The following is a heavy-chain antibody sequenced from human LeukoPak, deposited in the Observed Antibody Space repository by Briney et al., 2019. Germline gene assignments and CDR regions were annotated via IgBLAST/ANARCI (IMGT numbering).Heavy chain of an antibody. CDR2: INHSGST. CDR1: GGSFSGYY. D-gene: IGHD6-13*01. Sequence: SETLSLTCAVYGGSFSGYYWSWIRQPPGKGLEWIGEINHSGSTNYNPSLKSRVTISVDTSKNQFSLKLSSVTAADTAVYYCAISLGIAEDYWGQGTLVTVSS. V-gene: IGHV4-34*01. CDR3: AISLGIAEDY. J-gene: IGHJ4*02.